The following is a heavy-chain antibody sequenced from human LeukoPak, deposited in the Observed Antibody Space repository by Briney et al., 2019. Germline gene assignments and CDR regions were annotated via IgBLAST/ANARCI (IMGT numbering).Heavy chain of an antibody. V-gene: IGHV3-23*01. CDR1: GFTFSSYA. CDR2: ISGSGGST. Sequence: GGSLRLSCAASGFTFSSYAMSWVRQAPGKGLEWASAISGSGGSTYYADSVKGRFTISRDNSKNTLYLQMNSLRAEDTAVYYCAKDPDFWSGYFHWGQGTLVTVSS. CDR3: AKDPDFWSGYFH. J-gene: IGHJ4*02. D-gene: IGHD3-3*01.